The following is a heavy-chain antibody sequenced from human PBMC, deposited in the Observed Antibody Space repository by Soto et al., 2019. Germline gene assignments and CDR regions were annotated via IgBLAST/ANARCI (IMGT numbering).Heavy chain of an antibody. D-gene: IGHD1-26*01. CDR3: AKNQGVELVPLATVDWFDP. CDR1: GFIFENFG. V-gene: IGHV3-23*01. CDR2: ISGSGFKK. J-gene: IGHJ5*02. Sequence: GGSPRLSCAASGFIFENFGMSWVRQAPGKGLEWISSISGSGFKKYYADSVKGRFTISRDNSKSTVYLELNNLSAEDTAVYHCAKNQGVELVPLATVDWFDPWGQGSVVTVSS.